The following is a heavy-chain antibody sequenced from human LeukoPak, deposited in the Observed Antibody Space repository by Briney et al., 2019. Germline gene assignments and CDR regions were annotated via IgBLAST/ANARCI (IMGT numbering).Heavy chain of an antibody. J-gene: IGHJ5*02. CDR1: GYTFTSYG. CDR3: AREMRYCNGGSCHKGGNWFDP. D-gene: IGHD2-15*01. CDR2: ISAYNGNT. V-gene: IGHV1-18*01. Sequence: ASVKVSCKASGYTFTSYGITWVRQAPGQGLEWMGWISAYNGNTNYAQKVQGRVTMTTDTSTSTAYMELRSLRSDDTAVYYCAREMRYCNGGSCHKGGNWFDPWGQGTLVTVSS.